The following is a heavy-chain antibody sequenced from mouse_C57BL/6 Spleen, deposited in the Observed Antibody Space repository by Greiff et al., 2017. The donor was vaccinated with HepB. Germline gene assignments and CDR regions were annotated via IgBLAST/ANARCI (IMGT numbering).Heavy chain of an antibody. CDR3: ARERVKYYAMDY. J-gene: IGHJ4*01. CDR2: IDPSDSYT. D-gene: IGHD2-2*01. Sequence: VQLQQPGAELVKPGASVKLSCKASGYTFTSYWMQWVKQRPGQGLEWIGEIDPSDSYTNYNQKFKGKATLTVDTSSSTAYMQLSSLTSEDSAVYYCARERVKYYAMDYWGKGTSVTVSS. CDR1: GYTFTSYW. V-gene: IGHV1-50*01.